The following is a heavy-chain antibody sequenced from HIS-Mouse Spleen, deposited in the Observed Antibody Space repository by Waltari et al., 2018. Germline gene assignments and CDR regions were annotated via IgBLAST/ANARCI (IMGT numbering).Heavy chain of an antibody. J-gene: IGHJ2*01. V-gene: IGHV4-39*07. Sequence: QLQLQESGPGLVQPSETLSLTCTVSGGSISSSTYSWGWIRLPPGKGLEWIGSIYYSGSTYYHPSLKSRVTISVDTSKNQFSLKLSSVTAADTAVYYCAREIPYSSSWYDWYFDLWGRGTLVTVSS. CDR2: IYYSGST. CDR3: AREIPYSSSWYDWYFDL. D-gene: IGHD6-13*01. CDR1: GGSISSSTYS.